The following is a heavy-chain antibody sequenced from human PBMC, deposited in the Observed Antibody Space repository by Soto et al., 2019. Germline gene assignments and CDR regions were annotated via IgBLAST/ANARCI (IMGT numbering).Heavy chain of an antibody. CDR2: ISTFNGNT. Sequence: QVHLVQSGTEVKEPGASVKVSCKASASTFTGYTINWVRQAPGQGREWMGWISTFNGNTKYAGNFEGRVTMTTNTYKTTAYMELTSLTFDDTTVYFCARGTVTSGRWFGPWGQGTLVSVSS. D-gene: IGHD4-17*01. CDR1: ASTFTGYT. CDR3: ARGTVTSGRWFGP. J-gene: IGHJ5*02. V-gene: IGHV1-18*04.